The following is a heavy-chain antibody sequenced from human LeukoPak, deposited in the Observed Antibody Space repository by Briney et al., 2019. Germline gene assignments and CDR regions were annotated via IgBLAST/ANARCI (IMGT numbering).Heavy chain of an antibody. D-gene: IGHD2-15*01. CDR3: AREVVVAATYYYYYYYMDV. V-gene: IGHV6-1*01. CDR2: TYYRSKWYN. Sequence: SQTLSLTCAISGDSVSSNSAAWNWIRQSPSRGLEWLGRTYYRSKWYNDYAVSVKSRITINPDTSKNQFSLQLNSVTPEDTAVYYCAREVVVAATYYYYYYYMDVWGKGTTVTVSS. CDR1: GDSVSSNSAA. J-gene: IGHJ6*03.